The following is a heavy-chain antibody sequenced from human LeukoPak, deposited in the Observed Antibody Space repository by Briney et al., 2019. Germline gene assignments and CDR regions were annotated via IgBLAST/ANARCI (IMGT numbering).Heavy chain of an antibody. Sequence: GGSLRLSCAASGFTFSSYAISWVRQAPGTGPEWVLAISGSGGSTYYADSVKGRFTISRDNSKNTLYLQMNSLRAEDTAVYYCAKHNTGSLRYFDWFLDYWGQGTLVTVSS. V-gene: IGHV3-23*01. D-gene: IGHD3-9*01. CDR2: ISGSGGST. CDR1: GFTFSSYA. CDR3: AKHNTGSLRYFDWFLDY. J-gene: IGHJ4*02.